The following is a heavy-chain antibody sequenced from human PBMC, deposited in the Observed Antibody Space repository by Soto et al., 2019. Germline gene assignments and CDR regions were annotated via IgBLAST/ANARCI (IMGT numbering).Heavy chain of an antibody. CDR3: ARDRIARGVKEHIH. J-gene: IGHJ4*02. V-gene: IGHV1-18*01. CDR2: MNPNNGNT. D-gene: IGHD3-10*01. CDR1: GYTFTSYG. Sequence: ASVKVSCKASGYTFTSYGISWVRQAPGQGLEWMGWMNPNNGNTNYAQKLQGRVTMTTDTSTSTAYMELRSLRSDDTAVYYCARDRIARGVKEHIHWGQGTLVTVSS.